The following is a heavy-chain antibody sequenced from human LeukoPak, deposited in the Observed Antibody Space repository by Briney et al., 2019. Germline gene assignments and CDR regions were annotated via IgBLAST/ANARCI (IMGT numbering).Heavy chain of an antibody. CDR2: IYYSGST. CDR3: ASGFMVRGDPYYFDY. CDR1: GGSISSYY. D-gene: IGHD3-10*01. J-gene: IGHJ4*02. Sequence: SETLSLTCTVSGGSISSYYWSWIQQPPGKGLEWIGYIYYSGSTIYNPSLKSRVTISVDTSKNQFSLKLSSVTAADTAVYYCASGFMVRGDPYYFDYWGQGTLVTVSS. V-gene: IGHV4-59*08.